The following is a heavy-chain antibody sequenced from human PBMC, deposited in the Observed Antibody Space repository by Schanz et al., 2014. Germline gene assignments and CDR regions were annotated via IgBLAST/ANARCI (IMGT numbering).Heavy chain of an antibody. CDR2: ISYSGST. CDR3: ARDRGHGDLPGDI. D-gene: IGHD4-17*01. Sequence: QVQLQESGPGLVKPSQTLSLTCTVSGGSVSSGGDYWSWIRQHPGKGLEWIGFISYSGSTYYNPSLKSRVTISVDTSKNQFSLNLISATAADTAVYYCARDRGHGDLPGDIWGQGTMVTVLS. J-gene: IGHJ3*02. CDR1: GGSVSSGGDY. V-gene: IGHV4-31*03.